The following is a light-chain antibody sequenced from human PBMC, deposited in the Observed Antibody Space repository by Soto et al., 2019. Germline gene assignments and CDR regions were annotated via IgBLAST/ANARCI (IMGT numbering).Light chain of an antibody. Sequence: EIVLTQSPATLSLSPGERATLSCRASQSFSSYLAWYQQKPGQAPRLLIYDASMRATGIPARFSGRGSGTDFTLTSSSLEPEDFAVYYCQQRSNWPPVITFGQGTRLEIK. CDR2: DAS. CDR1: QSFSSY. CDR3: QQRSNWPPVIT. J-gene: IGKJ5*01. V-gene: IGKV3-11*01.